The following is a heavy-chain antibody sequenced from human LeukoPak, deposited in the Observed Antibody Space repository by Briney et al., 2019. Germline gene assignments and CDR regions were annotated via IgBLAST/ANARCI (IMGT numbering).Heavy chain of an antibody. CDR3: ARTRSSGYLTFGY. Sequence: PGGSLRLSCAASGFTFSSSAMSWVRQAPGKGLEWVSYITNSGNSKSYADSVKGRFTISRDSTKNSLYLQMNGLRAEDTAVYYCARTRSSGYLTFGYWGQGILVTVSS. J-gene: IGHJ4*02. CDR2: ITNSGNSK. V-gene: IGHV3-48*01. CDR1: GFTFSSSA. D-gene: IGHD3-22*01.